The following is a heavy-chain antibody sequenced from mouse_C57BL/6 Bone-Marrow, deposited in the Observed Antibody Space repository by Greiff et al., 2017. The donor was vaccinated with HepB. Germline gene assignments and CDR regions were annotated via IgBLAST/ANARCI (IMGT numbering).Heavy chain of an antibody. Sequence: VQLQQSGAELVRPGTSVKVSCKASGYAFTNYLIEWVKQRPGQGLEWIGVINPGSGGTNYNEKFKGKATLTADKSSSTAYMQLSSLTSEDSAVYFYARGGYDYEDFDVWGTGTTVTVSS. J-gene: IGHJ1*03. V-gene: IGHV1-54*01. CDR3: ARGGYDYEDFDV. D-gene: IGHD2-4*01. CDR2: INPGSGGT. CDR1: GYAFTNYL.